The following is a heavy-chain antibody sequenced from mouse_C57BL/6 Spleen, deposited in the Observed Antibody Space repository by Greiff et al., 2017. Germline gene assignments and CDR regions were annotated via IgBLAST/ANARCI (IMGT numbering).Heavy chain of an antibody. CDR3: ARPLYDYDDGVFAY. Sequence: QVQLQQSGPGLVAPSQSLSITCTVSGFSLTSYGVHWVRQPPGKGLEWLVVIWSDGSTTYNSALKSRLSISKDNSKSQVFLKMNSLQTDDTAMYYCARPLYDYDDGVFAYWGQGTLVTVSA. CDR1: GFSLTSYG. V-gene: IGHV2-6*03. CDR2: IWSDGST. J-gene: IGHJ3*01. D-gene: IGHD2-4*01.